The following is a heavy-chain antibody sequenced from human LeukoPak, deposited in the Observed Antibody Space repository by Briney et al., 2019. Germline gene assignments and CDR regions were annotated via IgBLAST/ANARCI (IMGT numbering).Heavy chain of an antibody. V-gene: IGHV3-53*01. D-gene: IGHD3-22*01. CDR3: ARAEGSGYYYDSSGYYHDY. J-gene: IGHJ4*02. CDR2: IYSGGST. Sequence: GGSLRLSCAASGFTVSSNYMGWVRQAPGKGLEWVSVIYSGGSTYYADSVKGRFTISRDNSKNTLYLQMNSLRAEDTAVYYCARAEGSGYYYDSSGYYHDYWGQGTLLTVSS. CDR1: GFTVSSNY.